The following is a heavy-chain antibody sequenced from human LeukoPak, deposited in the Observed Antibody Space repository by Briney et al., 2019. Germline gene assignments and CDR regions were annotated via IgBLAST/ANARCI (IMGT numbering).Heavy chain of an antibody. V-gene: IGHV3-21*01. J-gene: IGHJ5*02. CDR2: ISSSSSYI. CDR3: SKDQLLYDNWFDP. Sequence: PGGSLRLSCAASGFTFSSYSMNWVRQAPGKGLEWVSSISSSSSYIYYADSVKGRFTISRDNAKNPLYLQMNSLRAEDTAVYYCSKDQLLYDNWFDPWGQGILVTVSS. D-gene: IGHD2-2*02. CDR1: GFTFSSYS.